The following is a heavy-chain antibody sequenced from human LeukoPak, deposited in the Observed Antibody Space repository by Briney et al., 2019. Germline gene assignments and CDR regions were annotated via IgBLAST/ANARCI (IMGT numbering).Heavy chain of an antibody. J-gene: IGHJ5*02. CDR3: ARGGRAYYYDWFDP. CDR1: GYTFTGYY. Sequence: ASVKVSCKASGYTFTGYYIHWVRQAPGQGLEWMGGIIPIFGTANYAQKFQGRVTITADESTSTAYMELSSLRSEDTAVYYCARGGRAYYYDWFDPWGQGTLVTVSS. CDR2: IIPIFGTA. V-gene: IGHV1-69*13. D-gene: IGHD3-10*01.